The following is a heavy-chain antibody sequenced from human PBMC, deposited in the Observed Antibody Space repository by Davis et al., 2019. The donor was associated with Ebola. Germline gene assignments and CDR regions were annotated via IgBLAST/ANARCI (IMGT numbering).Heavy chain of an antibody. Sequence: PSETLSLTCTVSGGSISSSSYYWGWLRQPPGKGLEWIGSIYYSGSTYYNPSLKSRVTISVDTSKNQFSLKLSSVTAADTAVYYCARGLRRAAGTVPWYWGQGTLVTVSS. CDR1: GGSISSSSYY. J-gene: IGHJ4*02. D-gene: IGHD6-13*01. CDR2: IYYSGST. CDR3: ARGLRRAAGTVPWY. V-gene: IGHV4-39*01.